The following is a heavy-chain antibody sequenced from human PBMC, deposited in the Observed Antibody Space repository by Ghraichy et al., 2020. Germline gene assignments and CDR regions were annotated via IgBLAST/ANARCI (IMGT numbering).Heavy chain of an antibody. V-gene: IGHV3-23*01. J-gene: IGHJ4*02. CDR2: IGSDGYQ. CDR1: GLTLTNSA. D-gene: IGHD5-12*01. CDR3: ASDKAGYTWD. Sequence: GGSLRLSCAVSGLTLTNSAMDWLRQAPGKGLEWVSTIGSDGYQYYADSVRGRFTVSRDISKNTLSLQMNSLRGDDAAVYYCASDKAGYTWDWGQGTLVTVSS.